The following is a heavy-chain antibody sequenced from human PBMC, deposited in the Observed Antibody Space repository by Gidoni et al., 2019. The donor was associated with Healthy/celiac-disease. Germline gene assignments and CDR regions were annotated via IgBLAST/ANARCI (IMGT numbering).Heavy chain of an antibody. CDR2: IKSKTDGGKT. Sequence: EVQLVASGGGLVKPGGSLSLSCAASGFTFSNAWMRWVRQAPGKGLEWVGRIKSKTDGGKTDYAAPVKGRFTISRDDSKNTLYLQMNSLKTEDTAVYYCTTTPLGAVDYWGQGTLVTVSS. J-gene: IGHJ4*02. CDR3: TTTPLGAVDY. CDR1: GFTFSNAW. D-gene: IGHD7-27*01. V-gene: IGHV3-15*01.